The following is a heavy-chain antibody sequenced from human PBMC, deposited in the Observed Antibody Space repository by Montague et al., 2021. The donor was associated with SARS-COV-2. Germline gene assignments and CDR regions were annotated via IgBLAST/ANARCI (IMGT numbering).Heavy chain of an antibody. J-gene: IGHJ2*01. CDR1: HFSITSYW. V-gene: IGHV4-59*08. CDR2: IYYNGNT. Sequence: SETLSLTCTVSHFSITSYWWSWIRQPPGKGLKWIGNIYYNGNTNYNSSLKSRVTMSADTSRSQFSLRVTSVTAADTAMYYCARLGLLPYYFDVWGRGAQVTVSS. D-gene: IGHD3/OR15-3a*01. CDR3: ARLGLLPYYFDV.